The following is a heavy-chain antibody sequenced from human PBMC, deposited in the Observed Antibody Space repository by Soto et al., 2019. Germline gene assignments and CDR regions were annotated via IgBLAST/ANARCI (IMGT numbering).Heavy chain of an antibody. CDR2: IIPIFGTA. D-gene: IGHD5-18*01. Sequence: QVQLVQSGAEVKKPGSSVKVSCKASGGTFSSYAISWVRQAPGQGLEWMGGIIPIFGTANFAQKFQGRVTITTDESTRTAYMELSSLRFEDMAVYYCAASPLSDTAMVGDFDDWGQGTLVTVSS. CDR1: GGTFSSYA. V-gene: IGHV1-69*05. J-gene: IGHJ4*02. CDR3: AASPLSDTAMVGDFDD.